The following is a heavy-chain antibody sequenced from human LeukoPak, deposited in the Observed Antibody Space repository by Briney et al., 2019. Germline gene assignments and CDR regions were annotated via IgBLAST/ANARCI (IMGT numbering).Heavy chain of an antibody. J-gene: IGHJ3*02. CDR2: IYYSGNT. D-gene: IGHD4-17*01. CDR1: GESFSGYF. CDR3: ARDRSYGDYPMMYDAFDI. Sequence: SETLSLTCAVYGESFSGYFWSWIRQPPGKGLEWIGNIYYSGNTYYNPSLKTQITISIDTSKNQFSLKLNSVTAADTAVYYCARDRSYGDYPMMYDAFDIWGQGTMVTVSS. V-gene: IGHV4-34*09.